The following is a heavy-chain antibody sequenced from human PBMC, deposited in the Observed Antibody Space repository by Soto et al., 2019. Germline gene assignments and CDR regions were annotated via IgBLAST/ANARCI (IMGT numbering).Heavy chain of an antibody. V-gene: IGHV3-21*01. CDR3: ARESEDLTSNFDY. Sequence: GSLRLSCAASGFTFSRYSMNWVRQAPGKGLEWVSSISSTTNYIYYADSMKGRFTVSKDNAKNSVYLDMNSLSAEDTAVYYCARESEDLTSNFDYWGQGTLVTVSS. CDR1: GFTFSRYS. J-gene: IGHJ4*02. CDR2: ISSTTNYI.